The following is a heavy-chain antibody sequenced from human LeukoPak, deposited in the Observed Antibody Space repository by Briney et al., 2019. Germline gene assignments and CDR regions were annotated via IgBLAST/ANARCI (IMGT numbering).Heavy chain of an antibody. CDR3: AKDTSGWSLT. D-gene: IGHD6-19*01. V-gene: IGHV3-48*03. CDR1: GFDFSGYE. Sequence: GGSLRLSCAASGFDFSGYEMYWVRQAPGKGLEWLSYISDTGGAIHYADSVKGRFTISRDNAKNSLYLQMNSLRAEDTAVYYCAKDTSGWSLTWGQGTLVTVSS. J-gene: IGHJ5*02. CDR2: ISDTGGAI.